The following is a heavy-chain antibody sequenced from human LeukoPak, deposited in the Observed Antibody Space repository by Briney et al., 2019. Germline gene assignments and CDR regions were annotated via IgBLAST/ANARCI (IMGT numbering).Heavy chain of an antibody. Sequence: GGSLRLSCAASGFTFSDYYMSWIRQAPGKGLEWVSYISSSGSTIYYADSVKGRFTISRDNAKNSLYLQMNSLRAEDTAVYYCARDAMYSSSWYPTPYWFDPWGQGTLVTVSS. V-gene: IGHV3-11*04. D-gene: IGHD6-13*01. CDR3: ARDAMYSSSWYPTPYWFDP. CDR1: GFTFSDYY. CDR2: ISSSGSTI. J-gene: IGHJ5*02.